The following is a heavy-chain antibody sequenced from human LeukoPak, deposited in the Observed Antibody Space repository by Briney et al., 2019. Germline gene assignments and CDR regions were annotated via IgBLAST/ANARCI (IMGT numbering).Heavy chain of an antibody. D-gene: IGHD5-12*01. CDR3: ARDAIVAVEYYYYYMDV. CDR1: GFTFSHYA. Sequence: GGSLRLSCAASGFTFSHYALHWVRQAPGKGLEWVAVISYDGSNKYYADSVKGRFTISRDNSKNTLYLQMNSLRAEDTAVYYCARDAIVAVEYYYYYMDVWGKGTTVTVSS. CDR2: ISYDGSNK. V-gene: IGHV3-30*04. J-gene: IGHJ6*03.